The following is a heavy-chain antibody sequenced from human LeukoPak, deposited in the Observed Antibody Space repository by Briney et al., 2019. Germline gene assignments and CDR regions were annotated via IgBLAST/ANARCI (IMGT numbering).Heavy chain of an antibody. J-gene: IGHJ4*02. CDR2: INHSGST. V-gene: IGHV4-34*01. CDR1: GGSFRGYH. CDR3: ARANYNWNYWDY. Sequence: SETLSLTRAVYGGSFRGYHWSWLRQPQGKGPDWIGEINHSGSTNYNPSLTSRVTVSVDTSKNQFSLKLSSVTAADTAVYYCARANYNWNYWDYWGQGTLVTVSS. D-gene: IGHD1-20*01.